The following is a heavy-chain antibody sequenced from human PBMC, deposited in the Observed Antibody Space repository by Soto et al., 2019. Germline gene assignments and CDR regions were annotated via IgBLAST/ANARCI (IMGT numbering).Heavy chain of an antibody. CDR3: DRTSHESIGYDTFDS. CDR1: GGSISTSDNY. J-gene: IGHJ4*01. D-gene: IGHD3-22*01. V-gene: IGHV4-30-4*01. CDR2: IYQNGRT. Sequence: QVQLQESGPGLVKPSQTLSLTCSVSGGSISTSDNYWTLIRQPPGKGLEWIGYIYQNGRTHYNPCLKYRFVISVDTFKNQFSLRISSVTAADTAIYYCDRTSHESIGYDTFDSWGQGTLLKVSS.